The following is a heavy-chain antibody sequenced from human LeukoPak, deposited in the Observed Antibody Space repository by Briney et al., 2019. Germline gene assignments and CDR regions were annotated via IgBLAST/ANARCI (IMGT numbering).Heavy chain of an antibody. CDR1: GFTFSNYW. CDR3: ARGISGATTFDS. J-gene: IGHJ4*02. V-gene: IGHV3-74*01. CDR2: IKSDGSST. D-gene: IGHD1-26*01. Sequence: GGSLRLSCAASGFTFSNYWMHWVRQGPGKGLVWVSRIKSDGSSTLYADSVKGRFTTSRDNAKNTLYLQMNSLRAEDTAVYYCARGISGATTFDSWGQGTLVTVSS.